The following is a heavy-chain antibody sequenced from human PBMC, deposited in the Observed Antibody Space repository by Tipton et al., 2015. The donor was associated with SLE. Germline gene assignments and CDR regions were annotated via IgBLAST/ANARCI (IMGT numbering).Heavy chain of an antibody. CDR2: IYYSGST. CDR3: AGGEELGAFDI. D-gene: IGHD1-26*01. CDR1: GGSISSYY. Sequence: LRLSCTVSGGSISSYYWSWIRQPPGKGLEWIGYIYYSGSTNYNPSLKSRVTISVDTSKNQFSLKLSSVTAADTAVYYCAGGEELGAFDIWGQGTMVTVSS. J-gene: IGHJ3*02. V-gene: IGHV4-59*01.